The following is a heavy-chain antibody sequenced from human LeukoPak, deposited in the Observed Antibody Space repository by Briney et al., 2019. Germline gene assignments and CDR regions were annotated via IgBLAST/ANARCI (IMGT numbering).Heavy chain of an antibody. CDR2: INPNSGVT. D-gene: IGHD1-7*01. V-gene: IGHV1-2*02. CDR1: GYTFIDYF. CDR3: ARAVSGTLGGAFDI. Sequence: ASVKVSRKASGYTFIDYFVHWMRQTPGQGLEWLGWINPNSGVTRYAQKFQGRVTLTRDTAAYMELSSLKSDDTAVYYCARAVSGTLGGAFDIWGQGTAVTVSS. J-gene: IGHJ3*02.